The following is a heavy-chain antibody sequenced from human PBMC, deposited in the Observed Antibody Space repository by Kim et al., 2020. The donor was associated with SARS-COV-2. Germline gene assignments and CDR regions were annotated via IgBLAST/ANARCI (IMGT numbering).Heavy chain of an antibody. D-gene: IGHD6-13*01. CDR3: ARSRVHQSSSWYHYYYGMDV. CDR1: GFTVSSNY. J-gene: IGHJ6*02. Sequence: GGSLRLSCAASGFTVSSNYMSWVRQAPGKGLEWVSVIYSGGSTYYADSVKGRFTISRHNSKNTLYLQMNSLRAEDTAVYYCARSRVHQSSSWYHYYYGMDVWGQGTTVTVSS. CDR2: IYSGGST. V-gene: IGHV3-53*04.